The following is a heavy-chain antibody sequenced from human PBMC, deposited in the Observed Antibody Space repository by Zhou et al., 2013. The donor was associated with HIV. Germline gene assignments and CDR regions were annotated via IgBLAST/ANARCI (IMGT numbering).Heavy chain of an antibody. CDR1: GYTFTSYD. J-gene: IGHJ6*02. V-gene: IGHV1-8*01. CDR3: ARVVNYVGYYYYGMDV. D-gene: IGHD4-4*01. CDR2: MNPNSGNT. Sequence: QVQLVQSGAEVKKPGASVKVSCKASGYTFTSYDINWVRQATGQGLEWMGWMNPNSGNTGYAQKFQGRVTMTRNTSISTAYMELSSLRSEDTAVFYCARVVNYVGYYYYGMDVWGQGTTVTVSS.